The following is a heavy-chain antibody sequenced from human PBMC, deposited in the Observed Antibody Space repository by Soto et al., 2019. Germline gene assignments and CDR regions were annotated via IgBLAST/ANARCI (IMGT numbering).Heavy chain of an antibody. Sequence: PAGSMRLSCAASGFTFSSYAMSWVRQAQGKGLEWVSAISGSGGSTYYADSVKGRFTISRDNSKNTLYLQMNSLRAEDTAVYYCARHVLRYLTGGMDVWGQGTTVTVSS. V-gene: IGHV3-23*01. D-gene: IGHD3-9*01. CDR1: GFTFSSYA. J-gene: IGHJ6*02. CDR2: ISGSGGST. CDR3: ARHVLRYLTGGMDV.